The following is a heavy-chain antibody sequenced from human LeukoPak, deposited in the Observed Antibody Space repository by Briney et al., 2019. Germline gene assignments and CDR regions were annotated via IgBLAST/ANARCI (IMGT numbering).Heavy chain of an antibody. V-gene: IGHV3-30*02. J-gene: IGHJ4*02. CDR2: IRYDGSNK. CDR1: GFTFSSYG. CDR3: AKDELGYCSSTSCLAFDY. Sequence: GGSLRLSCAASGFTFSSYGMHWVRQAPGKGLEWVAFIRYDGSNKYYADSVKGRFTISRDNSKNTLYLQMSSLRAEDTAVYYCAKDELGYCSSTSCLAFDYWGQGTLVTVSS. D-gene: IGHD2-2*01.